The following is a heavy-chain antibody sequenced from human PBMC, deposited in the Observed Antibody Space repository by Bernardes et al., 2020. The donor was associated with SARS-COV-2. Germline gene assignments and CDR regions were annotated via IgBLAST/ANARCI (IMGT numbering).Heavy chain of an antibody. CDR1: GGSISSSSYY. V-gene: IGHV4-39*01. Sequence: SETLSLTCTVSGGSISSSSYYWGWIRQPPGKGLEWIGSIYYSGSTYYNPSLKSRVTISVDTSKNQFSLKLSSVTAADTAVYYCARVNMAYYYDSSGYYHYDWFDPWGQGTLVTVSS. CDR2: IYYSGST. J-gene: IGHJ5*02. CDR3: ARVNMAYYYDSSGYYHYDWFDP. D-gene: IGHD3-22*01.